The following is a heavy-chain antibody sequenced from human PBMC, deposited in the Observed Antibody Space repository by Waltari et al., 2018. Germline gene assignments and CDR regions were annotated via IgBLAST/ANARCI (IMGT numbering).Heavy chain of an antibody. CDR2: IYHSGST. J-gene: IGHJ4*02. V-gene: IGHV4-38-2*01. Sequence: QVQLQESGPGLVKPSETLSLTCAGSGYSISSGYYWGWIRQPPGKGLEWIGSIYHSGSTYYNPSLKSRVTISVDTSKNQFSLKLSSVTAADTAVYYCARGIAARPVDYWGQGTLVTVSS. CDR1: GYSISSGYY. CDR3: ARGIAARPVDY. D-gene: IGHD6-6*01.